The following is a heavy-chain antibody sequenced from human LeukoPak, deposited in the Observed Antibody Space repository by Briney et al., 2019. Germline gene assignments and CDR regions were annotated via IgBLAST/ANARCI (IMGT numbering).Heavy chain of an antibody. CDR3: ARQSRDGYNYDY. CDR2: IYYSGST. CDR1: GGSISSSSYY. J-gene: IGHJ4*02. V-gene: IGHV4-39*01. Sequence: PSETLSLTCNVSGGSISSSSYYWGWIRQPPGKGLEWIGSIYYSGSTYYNPSLKSRVTISVDTSKNQFSLKLSSVTAADTAVYYCARQSRDGYNYDYWGQGTLVTVSS. D-gene: IGHD5-24*01.